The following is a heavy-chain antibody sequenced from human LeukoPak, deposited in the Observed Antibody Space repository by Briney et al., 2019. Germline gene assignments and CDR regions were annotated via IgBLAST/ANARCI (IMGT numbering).Heavy chain of an antibody. D-gene: IGHD3-16*01. CDR2: INHSGST. J-gene: IGHJ4*02. Sequence: PSETLSLTCAVYGGSFSGYYWSWIRQPPGKGLEWIGEINHSGSTNYNPSLKSRVTISVDTSKNQFSLKLFSVTAADTAVYYCARASLFFDYWGQGTLVTVSS. CDR1: GGSFSGYY. CDR3: ARASLFFDY. V-gene: IGHV4-34*01.